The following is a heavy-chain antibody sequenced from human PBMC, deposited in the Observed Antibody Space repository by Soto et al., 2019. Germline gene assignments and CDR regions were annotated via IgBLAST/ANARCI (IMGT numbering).Heavy chain of an antibody. Sequence: SETLSLTCTVSGGSINSDAFFWNWIRQHPGKGLEWIGYMSYSGTTFYNPSLKSRVTFSLGTSKNQFSLKMTSVTAADTAVYYCARHLSGDYPNSNWFDPWGQGTLVTVSS. CDR1: GGSINSDAFF. V-gene: IGHV4-31*03. CDR3: ARHLSGDYPNSNWFDP. J-gene: IGHJ5*02. CDR2: MSYSGTT. D-gene: IGHD4-17*01.